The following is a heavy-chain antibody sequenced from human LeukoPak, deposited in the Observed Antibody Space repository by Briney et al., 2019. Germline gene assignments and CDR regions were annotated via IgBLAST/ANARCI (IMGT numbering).Heavy chain of an antibody. CDR2: IKHVGSEK. D-gene: IGHD3-10*01. V-gene: IGHV3-7*01. J-gene: IGHJ4*02. CDR1: GFIFSSYW. Sequence: PGGSLRLSCAASGFIFSSYWMSWVRQAPGKGLEWVASIKHVGSEKYYVDSVKGRFTISRDNAKNSLYLQMNSLRAEDTAVYYCARLYGSGSSLYFDYWGQGTLVTVSS. CDR3: ARLYGSGSSLYFDY.